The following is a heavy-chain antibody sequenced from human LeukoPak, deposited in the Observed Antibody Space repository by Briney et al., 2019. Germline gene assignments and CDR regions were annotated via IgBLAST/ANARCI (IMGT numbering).Heavy chain of an antibody. D-gene: IGHD2-2*01. V-gene: IGHV4-59*08. Sequence: SEALSLTCTVSGDSISTYSWIWIRQPPGKGLECIGYISYSGSTNFNPSLQSRVTMSVATSKNQFSLDLGSVTAADTAVYYCARQGLSVVHCRGSSCDAHDFWGRGTLVTVSS. CDR3: ARQGLSVVHCRGSSCDAHDF. CDR1: GDSISTYS. J-gene: IGHJ4*02. CDR2: ISYSGST.